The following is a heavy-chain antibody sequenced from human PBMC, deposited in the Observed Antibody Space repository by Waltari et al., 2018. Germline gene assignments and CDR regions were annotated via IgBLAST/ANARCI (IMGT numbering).Heavy chain of an antibody. D-gene: IGHD3-10*02. Sequence: EAHVMESGGGFVTPGGTVRISCAASGLIRRAPWMTWVRRAPVKGLEWVAKIRWDGSAAWYAESMSGRFIISRDNAKNSVFLQMSSPTADDTATYYCARGSAAYVRFWDLWGLGTVVTVSS. CDR2: IRWDGSAA. V-gene: IGHV3-7*03. J-gene: IGHJ5*02. CDR1: GLIRRAPW. CDR3: ARGSAAYVRFWDL.